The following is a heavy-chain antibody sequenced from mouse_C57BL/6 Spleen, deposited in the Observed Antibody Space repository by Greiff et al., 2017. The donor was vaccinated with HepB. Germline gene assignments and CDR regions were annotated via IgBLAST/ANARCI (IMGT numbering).Heavy chain of an antibody. D-gene: IGHD1-1*01. CDR1: GYTFTDYN. V-gene: IGHV1-22*01. J-gene: IGHJ1*03. CDR3: ARDWDYGSSYWYFDV. CDR2: INPNNGGT. Sequence: EVQLQQSGPELVKPGASVKMSCKASGYTFTDYNMHWVKQSHGKSLEWIGYINPNNGGTSYNQKFKGKATLTVNKSSSTAYMELRSLPSEDSAVYYCARDWDYGSSYWYFDVWGTGTTVTVSS.